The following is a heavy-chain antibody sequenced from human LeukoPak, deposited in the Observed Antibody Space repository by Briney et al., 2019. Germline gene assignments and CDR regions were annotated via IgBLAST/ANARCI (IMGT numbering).Heavy chain of an antibody. D-gene: IGHD3-22*01. V-gene: IGHV3-66*01. CDR3: ARDFPIFDSRDY. CDR1: GFTVSSTY. CDR2: IYTAGST. J-gene: IGHJ4*02. Sequence: PGGSLRLSCVASGFTVSSTYMSWVRQAPGKGLEWVSVIYTAGSTYYADFVKGRFTISRDNSRNTLYLQMHSLRAEDTAVYYCARDFPIFDSRDYWGQGTLVTVSS.